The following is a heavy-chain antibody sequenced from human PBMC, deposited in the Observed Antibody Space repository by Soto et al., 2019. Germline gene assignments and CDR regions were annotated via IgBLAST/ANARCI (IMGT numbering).Heavy chain of an antibody. D-gene: IGHD4-17*01. J-gene: IGHJ5*02. CDR3: ARQAMDGDVRFDP. V-gene: IGHV5-51*01. Sequence: GESLKISCKGSGYSFTSYWIGWVRQMPGKGLEWMGIIYPGDSDTRYSPSFQAQVTISADKSISTAYLHWSSLKASDTAMYYCARQAMDGDVRFDPWGQGTLVTVSS. CDR1: GYSFTSYW. CDR2: IYPGDSDT.